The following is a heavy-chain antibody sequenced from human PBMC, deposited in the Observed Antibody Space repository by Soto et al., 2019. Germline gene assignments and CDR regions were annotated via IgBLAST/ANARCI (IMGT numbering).Heavy chain of an antibody. CDR3: ASHGGNARYSYYGMDV. CDR2: IIPIFGTA. Sequence: QVQLVQSGAEVKKPGSSVKVSCKASGGTFSSYAISWVRQAPGQGLEWMGGIIPIFGTADYAQKFQGRVAITADDSTSTSTAYMELSSPRSEDTAVYYCASHGGNARYSYYGMDVWGQGTTVTVSS. J-gene: IGHJ6*02. D-gene: IGHD2-15*01. CDR1: GGTFSSYA. V-gene: IGHV1-69*12.